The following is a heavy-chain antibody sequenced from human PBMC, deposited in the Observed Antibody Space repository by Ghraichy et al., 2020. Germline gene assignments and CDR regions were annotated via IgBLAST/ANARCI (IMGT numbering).Heavy chain of an antibody. Sequence: GESLNISCAASGFTFSNYGMHWVRQAPGKGLEWMAVISYDGSEKYYADSVKGRFTISRDNSKKTLYLQMSSLRAEDTAVYQCAKVLAYGDYNYHYFYYMDVWGKGTTVTVSS. CDR3: AKVLAYGDYNYHYFYYMDV. J-gene: IGHJ6*03. CDR2: ISYDGSEK. V-gene: IGHV3-30*18. CDR1: GFTFSNYG. D-gene: IGHD4-17*01.